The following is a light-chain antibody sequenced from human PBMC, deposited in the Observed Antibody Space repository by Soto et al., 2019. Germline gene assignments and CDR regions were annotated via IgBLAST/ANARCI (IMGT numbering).Light chain of an antibody. CDR3: QQYSDSVLT. V-gene: IGKV3-20*01. Sequence: EIVLTQSPATLSLSPGERATLSCRASQTLTSHYLAWYQQKPDQAPRLLIHGAASRATGIPDRFSGSGSGTDFTLTISRLEPEDFAVYYCQQYSDSVLTFGGGTKVEIK. CDR2: GAA. J-gene: IGKJ4*01. CDR1: QTLTSHY.